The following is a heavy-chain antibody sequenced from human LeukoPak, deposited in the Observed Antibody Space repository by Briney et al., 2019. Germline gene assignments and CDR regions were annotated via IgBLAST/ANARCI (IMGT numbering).Heavy chain of an antibody. CDR1: GFTFSSQP. CDR3: VRPMTTTRNFEH. J-gene: IGHJ4*02. Sequence: GRSLRLSCAASGFTFSSQPMHWVRQTPGKGLEWVALISFDGKNKFYGDSVIGRFTISRDNTKNTLFLKMNSLRAEDMGVYYCVRPMTTTRNFEHWGQGTLVTVSS. V-gene: IGHV3-30*03. D-gene: IGHD1-1*01. CDR2: ISFDGKNK.